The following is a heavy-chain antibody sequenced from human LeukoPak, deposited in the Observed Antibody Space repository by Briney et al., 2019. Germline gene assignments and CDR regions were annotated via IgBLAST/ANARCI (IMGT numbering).Heavy chain of an antibody. Sequence: PSETLSLTCAVYGGSFSGYYWSWIRQPPGKGLEWIGEINHSGSTNYNPSLKSRVTISVDTSKNQFSLKLGSVTAADTAVYYCARERYSSGWYEVNYFDYWGQGTPVTVSS. CDR1: GGSFSGYY. CDR3: ARERYSSGWYEVNYFDY. CDR2: INHSGST. D-gene: IGHD6-19*01. V-gene: IGHV4-34*01. J-gene: IGHJ4*02.